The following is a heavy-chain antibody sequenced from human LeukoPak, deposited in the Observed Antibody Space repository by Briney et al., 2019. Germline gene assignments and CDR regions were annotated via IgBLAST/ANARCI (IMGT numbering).Heavy chain of an antibody. Sequence: SETLSHTCSVSGYPLSSGYYWGWIRQPPGKGLEWIGSIYHSGSTYYNPSLKSRVTISVDTSKNQFSLQLSSVTAADTAVYYCARDLRISSSRDHFDYWGQGTLVTVSS. CDR2: IYHSGST. D-gene: IGHD6-6*01. CDR3: ARDLRISSSRDHFDY. J-gene: IGHJ4*02. CDR1: GYPLSSGYY. V-gene: IGHV4-38-2*02.